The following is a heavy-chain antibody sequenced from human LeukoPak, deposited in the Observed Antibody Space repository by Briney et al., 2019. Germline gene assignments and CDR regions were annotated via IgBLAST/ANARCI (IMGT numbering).Heavy chain of an antibody. CDR3: ARDFLGSGGLVYFDY. CDR2: IYYSGST. V-gene: IGHV4-59*12. Sequence: SETLSLTCTVSGGSISSYYWSWIRQPPGKGLEWIGSIYYSGSTYYNPSLKSRVTISVDTSKNQFSLKLSSVTAADTAVYYCARDFLGSGGLVYFDYWGQGTLVTVSS. D-gene: IGHD4-23*01. J-gene: IGHJ4*02. CDR1: GGSISSYY.